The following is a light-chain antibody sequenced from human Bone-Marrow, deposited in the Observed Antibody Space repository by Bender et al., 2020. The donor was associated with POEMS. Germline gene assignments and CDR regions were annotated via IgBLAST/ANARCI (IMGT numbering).Light chain of an antibody. CDR1: SGSIASNF. V-gene: IGLV6-57*04. CDR3: SSYAGSNKYV. CDR2: EDD. Sequence: NFVLTQPHSVSESAGRTVTISCTRSSGSIASNFVQWYQQRPGSAPTTVICEDDQRPSGVPDRFSGSKSGNTASLTVSGLQAEDEADYYCSSYAGSNKYVFGSGTKVTVL. J-gene: IGLJ1*01.